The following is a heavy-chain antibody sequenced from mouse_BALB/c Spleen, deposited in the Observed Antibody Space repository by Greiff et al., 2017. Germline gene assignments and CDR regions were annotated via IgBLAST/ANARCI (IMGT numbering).Heavy chain of an antibody. V-gene: IGHV5-12-2*01. D-gene: IGHD4-1*01. CDR1: GFTFSSYT. CDR3: ARNWYYFDY. Sequence: EVQLVESGGGLVQPGGSLKLSCAASGFTFSSYTMSWVRQTPEKRLEWVAYISNGGGSTYYPDTVKGRFTISRDNAKNTLYLQMSSLKSEDTAMYYCARNWYYFDYWGQGTTLTVSS. J-gene: IGHJ2*01. CDR2: ISNGGGST.